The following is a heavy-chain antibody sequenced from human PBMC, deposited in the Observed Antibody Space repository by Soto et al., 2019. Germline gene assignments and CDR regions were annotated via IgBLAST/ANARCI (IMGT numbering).Heavy chain of an antibody. CDR2: TYYRSKWYN. CDR1: GGTITYYY. CDR3: ARDLRMGIAVAGAYYYYGMDV. J-gene: IGHJ6*02. Sequence: SETLSLTCTVSGGTITYYYWNWIRQSPSRGLEWLGRTYYRSKWYNDYAVSVKSRITINPDTSKNQFSLQLNSVTPEDTAVYYCARDLRMGIAVAGAYYYYGMDVWGQGTTVTVSS. V-gene: IGHV6-1*01. D-gene: IGHD6-19*01.